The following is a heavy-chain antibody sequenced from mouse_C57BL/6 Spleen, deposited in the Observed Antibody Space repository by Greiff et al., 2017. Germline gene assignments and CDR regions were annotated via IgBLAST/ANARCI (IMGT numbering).Heavy chain of an antibody. V-gene: IGHV1-58*01. CDR2: IYIGNGYT. CDR3: ARRDYDGAMDY. J-gene: IGHJ4*01. Sequence: DVHLVESGAELVRPGSSVKMSCKTSGYTFTSYGINWVKPRPGQGLEWIGYIYIGNGYTEYNEKFKGKATLTSDTSSSTAYMQLSSLTSEDSAIYFCARRDYDGAMDYWGQGTSVTVSS. D-gene: IGHD2-4*01. CDR1: GYTFTSYG.